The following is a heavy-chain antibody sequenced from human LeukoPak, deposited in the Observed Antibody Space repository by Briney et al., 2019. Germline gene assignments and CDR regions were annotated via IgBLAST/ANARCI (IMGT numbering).Heavy chain of an antibody. D-gene: IGHD6-19*01. Sequence: SETLSLTCTVSGGSITGYYWSWIRQPPGKGLEWIGYFYNSGSIYYNPSLKSRVTISVDTSKNQFSLKVSSVSAADTAVYYCARGSSAFDYWGQGTLVTVSS. V-gene: IGHV4-59*01. CDR3: ARGSSAFDY. CDR2: FYNSGSI. J-gene: IGHJ4*02. CDR1: GGSITGYY.